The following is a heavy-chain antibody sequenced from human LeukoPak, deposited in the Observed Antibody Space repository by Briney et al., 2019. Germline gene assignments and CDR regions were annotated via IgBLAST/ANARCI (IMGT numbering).Heavy chain of an antibody. J-gene: IGHJ4*02. V-gene: IGHV3-74*03. CDR2: INSDGGRT. CDR1: GFTFNSFW. Sequence: GGTLRLSCAASGFTFNSFWMYWVRQIPGQGLVWISRINSDGGRTTFADFVNGRFTISRDNSKNTLYLQMNSLRAKDMAVYYCVKRWTGTTIGQQDYWGQGTLVTVSS. D-gene: IGHD1-1*01. CDR3: VKRWTGTTIGQQDY.